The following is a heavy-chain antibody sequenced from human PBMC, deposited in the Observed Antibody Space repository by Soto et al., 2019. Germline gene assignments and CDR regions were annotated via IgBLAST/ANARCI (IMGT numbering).Heavy chain of an antibody. Sequence: EVQLLESGGGLVQPGGSLRLSCAASGFTFSSYAMSWVRQAPGKGLEWVSAISGSGGSTYYADSVKGRFTISRDNSKNTLYLQMNSLRAEDTAVYYCAKSGGASAGYYDILTGYGNWFDPWGQGTLVTVSS. CDR1: GFTFSSYA. D-gene: IGHD3-9*01. CDR2: ISGSGGST. V-gene: IGHV3-23*01. J-gene: IGHJ5*02. CDR3: AKSGGASAGYYDILTGYGNWFDP.